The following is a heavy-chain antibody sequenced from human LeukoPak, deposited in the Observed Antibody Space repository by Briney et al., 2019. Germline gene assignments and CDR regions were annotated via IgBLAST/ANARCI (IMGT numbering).Heavy chain of an antibody. V-gene: IGHV1-69*01. CDR1: GGTFSSYA. D-gene: IGHD6-19*01. Sequence: ASVKVSCKASGGTFSSYAISWVRQAPGQRLEWMGGIIPIFGTANCAQKFQGRVTITADESTSTAYMELSSLRSEDTAVYYCAVKAVAGSYPFDYWGQGTLVTVSS. J-gene: IGHJ4*02. CDR2: IIPIFGTA. CDR3: AVKAVAGSYPFDY.